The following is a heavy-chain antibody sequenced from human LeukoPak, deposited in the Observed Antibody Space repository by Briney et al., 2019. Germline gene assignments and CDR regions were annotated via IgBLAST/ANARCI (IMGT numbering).Heavy chain of an antibody. D-gene: IGHD5/OR15-5a*01. CDR3: AKVASTIGTYYFDY. J-gene: IGHJ4*02. Sequence: GGSLRLSCAASGFTFSSYAMSWIRQAPGKGLEWVSGISGSGGNTYYADSVKGRFTISRDKSKNTLYLQMNSLRAEDTAVYYCAKVASTIGTYYFDYWGQGTLVTVSS. CDR1: GFTFSSYA. V-gene: IGHV3-23*01. CDR2: ISGSGGNT.